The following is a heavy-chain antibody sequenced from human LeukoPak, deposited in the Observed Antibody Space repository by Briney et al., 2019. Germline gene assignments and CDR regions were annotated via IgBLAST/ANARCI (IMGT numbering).Heavy chain of an antibody. CDR3: ALISYCTTATCYYLDY. V-gene: IGHV1-18*01. J-gene: IGHJ4*02. D-gene: IGHD2-8*01. Sequence: GASVKVSCKASGYIFTSYGISWVRQAPGQGLEWMGWITAYQGNTAWAQKFQGRVTMTTDTSTSTAYMELRSLRSDDTAVYYCALISYCTTATCYYLDYWGQGTLVTVSS. CDR2: ITAYQGNT. CDR1: GYIFTSYG.